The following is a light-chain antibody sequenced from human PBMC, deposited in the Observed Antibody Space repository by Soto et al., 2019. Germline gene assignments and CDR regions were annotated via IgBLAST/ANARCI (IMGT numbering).Light chain of an antibody. CDR1: QSVSSTY. J-gene: IGKJ5*01. Sequence: EVVLTQSPGTLSLSPGERATLSCRASQSVSSTYLTWYQQRPGQAPRLVIYGGSRRATGIPDRFSGSGSGTDFTLTISRLEPEDFAVYYCQQHSASPISFGQGTRLEIK. CDR2: GGS. CDR3: QQHSASPIS. V-gene: IGKV3-20*01.